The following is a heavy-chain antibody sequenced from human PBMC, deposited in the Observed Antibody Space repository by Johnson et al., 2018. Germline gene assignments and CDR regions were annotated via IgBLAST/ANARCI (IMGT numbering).Heavy chain of an antibody. V-gene: IGHV3-30-3*01. J-gene: IGHJ1*01. Sequence: QVQLVESGGGVVQXGRSXRLXCAASGFTFSSYAMHWVRQAPGKGLEWVAVISYDGSNKYYADSVKGRFTISRDNSKNTLYLQMNSLRAEDTAVYYCGTWTTVTTGYFQHWGQGTLVTVSS. D-gene: IGHD4-17*01. CDR1: GFTFSSYA. CDR3: GTWTTVTTGYFQH. CDR2: ISYDGSNK.